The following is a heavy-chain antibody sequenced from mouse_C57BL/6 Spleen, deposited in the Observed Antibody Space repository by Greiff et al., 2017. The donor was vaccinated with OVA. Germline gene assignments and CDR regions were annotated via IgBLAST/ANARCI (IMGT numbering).Heavy chain of an antibody. Sequence: QVQLKQPGAELVKPGASVKVSCKASGYTFTSYWMHWVKQRPGQGLEWIGRIHPSDSDTNYNQKFKGKATLTVDKSSSTAYMQLSSLTSEDSAVYYCAIGDYGSSSYWYFDVWGTGTTVTVSS. CDR3: AIGDYGSSSYWYFDV. J-gene: IGHJ1*03. D-gene: IGHD1-1*01. CDR1: GYTFTSYW. CDR2: IHPSDSDT. V-gene: IGHV1-74*01.